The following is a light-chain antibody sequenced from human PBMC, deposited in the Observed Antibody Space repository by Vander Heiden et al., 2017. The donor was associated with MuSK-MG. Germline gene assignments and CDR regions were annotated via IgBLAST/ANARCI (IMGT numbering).Light chain of an antibody. CDR1: NIESKS. V-gene: IGLV3-21*02. CDR2: EDS. J-gene: IGLJ2*01. Sequence: SYVLTQPPSVSVAPGQTARISCGGNNIESKSVNWYQKKSGQAPVLVVNEDSDRPSGIPDRVSGSSSGNTATLTISRAEAGDEADYYCQVWDSSNDHVFGGGTKLTVL. CDR3: QVWDSSNDHV.